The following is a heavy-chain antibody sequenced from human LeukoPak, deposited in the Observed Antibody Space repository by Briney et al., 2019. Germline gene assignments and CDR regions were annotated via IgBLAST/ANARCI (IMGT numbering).Heavy chain of an antibody. CDR2: INWNGDNT. D-gene: IGHD3-10*01. J-gene: IGHJ4*02. V-gene: IGHV3-20*04. CDR1: GFTFDDYA. Sequence: PGGSLRLSCVASGFTFDDYAMSWVRQAPGKGLEWVSGINWNGDNTVYADSVKGRFTISRDNAKNSLYLQMNSLRAEDTAVYYCARCGDGLPCDFGYWGQGTLVTVSS. CDR3: ARCGDGLPCDFGY.